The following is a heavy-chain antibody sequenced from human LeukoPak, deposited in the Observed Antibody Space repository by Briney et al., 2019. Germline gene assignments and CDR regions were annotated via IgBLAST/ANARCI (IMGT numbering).Heavy chain of an antibody. V-gene: IGHV5-10-1*01. Sequence: GESLKISCKGSGYSFTNYGISWVRQMPGKGLEWMGRIDPSDSYTNYSPSFQGHVTISADKSISTAYLQWSSLKASDTAMYYCARLGVAYSSSSGTDVWGQGTTVTVSS. CDR2: IDPSDSYT. J-gene: IGHJ6*02. CDR3: ARLGVAYSSSSGTDV. D-gene: IGHD6-6*01. CDR1: GYSFTNYG.